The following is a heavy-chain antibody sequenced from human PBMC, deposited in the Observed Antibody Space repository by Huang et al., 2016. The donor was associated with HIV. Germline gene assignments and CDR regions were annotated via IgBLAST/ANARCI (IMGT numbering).Heavy chain of an antibody. Sequence: EVQLVESGGGLVQPGGSLRLSCVAFEFSFSTYWMMWLRQVPGKGLEWVASIREDRGQKDYLDAVKGRFIISRDNPKNSLYLQMNNVRAEDAGVYYCACDPFIKAFDLWGQGTLVTVSS. CDR2: IREDRGQK. J-gene: IGHJ3*01. CDR3: ACDPFIKAFDL. V-gene: IGHV3-7*01. CDR1: EFSFSTYW.